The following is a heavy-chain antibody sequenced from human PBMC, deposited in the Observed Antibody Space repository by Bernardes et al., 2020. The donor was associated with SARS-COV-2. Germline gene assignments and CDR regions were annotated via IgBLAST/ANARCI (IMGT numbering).Heavy chain of an antibody. Sequence: GGSLRLSCAASGFILSNYWLHWVRQVPGKGLVWVSRISDDGATTTYADSVKGRFTISRDKAKNTMSLQMNSLRVEDTAVYYCGKRAVSGNNWYFDLWGRGTLVTVSP. D-gene: IGHD6-19*01. CDR1: GFILSNYW. CDR3: GKRAVSGNNWYFDL. V-gene: IGHV3-74*01. J-gene: IGHJ2*01. CDR2: ISDDGATT.